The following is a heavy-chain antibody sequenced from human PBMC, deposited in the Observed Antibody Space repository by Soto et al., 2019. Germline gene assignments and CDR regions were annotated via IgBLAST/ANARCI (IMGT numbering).Heavy chain of an antibody. D-gene: IGHD5-18*01. J-gene: IGHJ4*02. CDR3: AKDHVAVPFYSYGRHFDY. Sequence: GGSLRLSCAASGFTFNSYAMSWVRQAPGKGLEWVSAISGSGGSTYYADSVKGRFTISRDNSKNTLYLQMNSLRAEDTAVYYCAKDHVAVPFYSYGRHFDYWGQGTLVTVSS. V-gene: IGHV3-23*01. CDR2: ISGSGGST. CDR1: GFTFNSYA.